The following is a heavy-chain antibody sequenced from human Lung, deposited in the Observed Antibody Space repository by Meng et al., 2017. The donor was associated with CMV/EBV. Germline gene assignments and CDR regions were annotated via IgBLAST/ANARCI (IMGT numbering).Heavy chain of an antibody. CDR3: ARERSSAHWG. D-gene: IGHD7-27*01. Sequence: LTCAASGFTFSSYAMHWVRQAPGKGLEWVAVISYDGSNKYYADSVKGRFTISRDNSKNTLYLQMNSLRAEDTAVYFCARERSSAHWGWGQGPLVTGSS. CDR1: GFTFSSYA. V-gene: IGHV3-30-3*01. J-gene: IGHJ4*02. CDR2: ISYDGSNK.